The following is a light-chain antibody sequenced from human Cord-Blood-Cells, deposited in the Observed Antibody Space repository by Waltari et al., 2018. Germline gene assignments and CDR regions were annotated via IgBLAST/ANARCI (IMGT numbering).Light chain of an antibody. CDR3: QQYGSSMYT. J-gene: IGKJ2*01. V-gene: IGKV3D-20*01. CDR2: DAS. CDR1: QSVSSSY. Sequence: PGERATLSCGASQSVSSSYFAWYQQQPGLAPRLLIYDASSRATGIPDRFSGSGSGTDFTLTISRLEPEDFAVYYCQQYGSSMYTFGQGTKLEIK.